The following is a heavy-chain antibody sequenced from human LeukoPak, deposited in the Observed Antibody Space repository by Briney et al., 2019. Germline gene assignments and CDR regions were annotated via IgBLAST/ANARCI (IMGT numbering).Heavy chain of an antibody. V-gene: IGHV3-49*03. CDR1: GFTFGDYA. CDR2: IRSKAYGGTT. Sequence: GRSLRLSCTASGFTFGDYAISWFRQAPGKGLEGVGFIRSKAYGGTTEYAASVKGRFTISRDDSKSIAYLQMNSLKPEDTAVYYCTSGLVATGDYWGQGTLVTVSS. CDR3: TSGLVATGDY. D-gene: IGHD4-23*01. J-gene: IGHJ4*02.